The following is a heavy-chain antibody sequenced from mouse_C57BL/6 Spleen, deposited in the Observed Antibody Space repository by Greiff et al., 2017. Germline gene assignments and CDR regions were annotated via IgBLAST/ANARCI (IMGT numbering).Heavy chain of an antibody. D-gene: IGHD2-2*01. CDR1: GYTFTSYW. CDR3: ERNYGDDGDAMDY. Sequence: QVQLQQPGAELVRPGSSVKLSCKASGYTFTSYWMHWVKQRPIQGLDWIGNIDPSASETHNNQKFKNKATLTVDKSSSTAYMQLSSLTSEDSAVYYCERNYGDDGDAMDYWGQGTSVTVSS. J-gene: IGHJ4*01. V-gene: IGHV1-52*01. CDR2: IDPSASET.